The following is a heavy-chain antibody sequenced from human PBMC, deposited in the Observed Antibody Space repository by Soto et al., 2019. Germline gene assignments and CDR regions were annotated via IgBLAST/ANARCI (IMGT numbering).Heavy chain of an antibody. CDR1: GGSFSGYY. CDR3: PRDRASRGQRDLDF. CDR2: INPSGGT. V-gene: IGHV4-34*01. D-gene: IGHD6-13*01. Sequence: QVQLQQWGAGLLKPSETLSLTCGVYGGSFSGYYWNWIRQPPGKGLEWIGEINPSGGTNYNPSLKSRVTISAVTSKNQFCLTLSSVTAADTALYYCPRDRASRGQRDLDFWGQGTLLTVSS. J-gene: IGHJ4*02.